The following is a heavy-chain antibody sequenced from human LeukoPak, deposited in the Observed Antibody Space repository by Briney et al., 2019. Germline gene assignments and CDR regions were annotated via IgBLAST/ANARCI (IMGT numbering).Heavy chain of an antibody. D-gene: IGHD2-2*01. J-gene: IGHJ4*02. Sequence: SETLSLTCAVYVESFSDHYWTWIRQPLGKGLEWIGEIHHSGSTTYRLSLKSRVTISVDRSKNQFSLKLTSVTAADTAVYYCARSPATSWSNFDYWGQGSLVTVSS. CDR1: VESFSDHY. CDR3: ARSPATSWSNFDY. V-gene: IGHV4-34*01. CDR2: IHHSGST.